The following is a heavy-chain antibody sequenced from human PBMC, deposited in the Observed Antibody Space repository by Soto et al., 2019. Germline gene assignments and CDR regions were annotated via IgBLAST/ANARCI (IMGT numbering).Heavy chain of an antibody. D-gene: IGHD3-16*01. CDR1: GFTFSSHD. J-gene: IGHJ4*02. V-gene: IGHV3-23*01. Sequence: EVQLLESGGGLVQPGGSLRLSCSASGFTFSSHDMIWVRQAPGKGLEWVSGVSGGGITSYADYEKRGFTISRDKSRNTLYLQMNSPGVEDTAVYYCVKGFWGDYWGQGTLVTVSS. CDR3: VKGFWGDY. CDR2: VSGGGIT.